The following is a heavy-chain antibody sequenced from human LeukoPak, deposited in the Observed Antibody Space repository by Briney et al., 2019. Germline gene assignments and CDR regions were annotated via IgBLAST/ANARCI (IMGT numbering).Heavy chain of an antibody. CDR3: AFGQQQLEGSIDY. D-gene: IGHD6-13*01. CDR2: INPNSGGT. J-gene: IGHJ4*02. Sequence: ASVKVSCKASGYTFTGYYMHWVRQAPGQGLEWMGWINPNSGGTNHAQKFQGKVTMTRDTSISTAYMELSRLRSDDTAVYYCAFGQQQLEGSIDYWGQGTLVTVSS. CDR1: GYTFTGYY. V-gene: IGHV1-2*02.